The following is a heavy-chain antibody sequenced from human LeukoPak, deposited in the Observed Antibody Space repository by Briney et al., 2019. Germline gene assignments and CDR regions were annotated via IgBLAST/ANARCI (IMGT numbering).Heavy chain of an antibody. J-gene: IGHJ6*03. Sequence: PGGSLRLSCAASGFTFSSYSMNWVRQAPGKGLEWVSYIISSSSTIYYADSVKGRFTISRDNAKNTLYLQMNSLRAEDTAVYYCARDPVDTAMVPMDVWGKGTTVTVSS. CDR3: ARDPVDTAMVPMDV. CDR1: GFTFSSYS. V-gene: IGHV3-48*04. CDR2: IISSSSTI. D-gene: IGHD5-18*01.